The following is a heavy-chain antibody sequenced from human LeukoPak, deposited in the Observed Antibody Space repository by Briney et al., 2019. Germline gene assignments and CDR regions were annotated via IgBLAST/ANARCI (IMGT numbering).Heavy chain of an antibody. Sequence: SETLSLTCTVSGGSISSGGYYWSWIRQPPGKGLEWIAYIYHSGSTYYNPSLKSRVTISVDRSKNQFSLKLSSVTAADTAVYYCARSRLSRSMYYYYYMDVWGKGTTVTVSS. V-gene: IGHV4-30-2*02. CDR1: GGSISSGGYY. J-gene: IGHJ6*03. CDR2: IYHSGST. CDR3: ARSRLSRSMYYYYYMDV.